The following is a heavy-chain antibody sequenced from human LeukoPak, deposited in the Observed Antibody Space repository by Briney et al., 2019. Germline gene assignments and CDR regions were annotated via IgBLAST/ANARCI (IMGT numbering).Heavy chain of an antibody. CDR3: ARGRARDGSYPWLDS. CDR2: IYYGGST. J-gene: IGHJ5*01. V-gene: IGHV4-59*01. D-gene: IGHD3-16*02. Sequence: PSETLSLTCSVSGDSIGSYYWTCIRQSPGKGLEWIGYIYYGGSTNYSPSLQSRVSISVDTSNNQFSLQLRSVTATDTAIYYCARGRARDGSYPWLDSWGQGTLVTVSS. CDR1: GDSIGSYY.